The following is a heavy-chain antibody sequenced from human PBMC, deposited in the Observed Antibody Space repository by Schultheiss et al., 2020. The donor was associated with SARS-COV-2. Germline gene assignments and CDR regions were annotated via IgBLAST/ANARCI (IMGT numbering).Heavy chain of an antibody. V-gene: IGHV3-30-3*01. J-gene: IGHJ6*02. D-gene: IGHD3-10*01. CDR3: ARVMGGYYYYGMDV. CDR1: GFNYRDYA. Sequence: GESLKISCAASGFNYRDYAMHWVRQAPGKGLEWVAVISYDGSNKYYADSVKGRFTISRDNSKNTLYLQMNSLRAEDTAVYYCARVMGGYYYYGMDVWGQGTTVTVSS. CDR2: ISYDGSNK.